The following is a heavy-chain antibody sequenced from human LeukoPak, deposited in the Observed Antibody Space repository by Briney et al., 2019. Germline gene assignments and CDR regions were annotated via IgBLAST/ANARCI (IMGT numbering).Heavy chain of an antibody. Sequence: GGSLRLXCAASGFTPSAFGMHWVRQAPGKGLEWVAFLRPNGSNNYVGSVKGRFTISRDNSKNTLYLQMNGLRTEDTAFYYCAKDQAGTWGLDYWGQGTLVTVSS. V-gene: IGHV3-30*02. D-gene: IGHD3-10*01. J-gene: IGHJ4*02. CDR2: LRPNGSN. CDR3: AKDQAGTWGLDY. CDR1: GFTPSAFG.